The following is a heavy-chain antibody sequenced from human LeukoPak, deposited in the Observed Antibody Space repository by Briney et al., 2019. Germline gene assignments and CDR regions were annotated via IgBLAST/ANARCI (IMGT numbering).Heavy chain of an antibody. J-gene: IGHJ4*02. D-gene: IGHD2-15*01. V-gene: IGHV3-30-3*01. Sequence: GGSLRLSCAASGFTFSSYAMHWVRQAPGKGLEWVAVISYDGSNKYYADSVKGRFTISRDNSKNTLYLQMNSLRAEDTAVYYCARDLGMAEPGGCSGGSCYSGDYWGQGTLVTVSS. CDR3: ARDLGMAEPGGCSGGSCYSGDY. CDR2: ISYDGSNK. CDR1: GFTFSSYA.